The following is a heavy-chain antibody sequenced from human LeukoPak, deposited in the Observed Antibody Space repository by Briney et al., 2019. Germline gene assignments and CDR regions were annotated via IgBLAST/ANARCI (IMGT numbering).Heavy chain of an antibody. Sequence: ESLKISCKGSGYRFTTYWIAWVRQMPGKGVEGMGIIYPGDSDTRYSPSFQGQVTISADKSISTAYLQWSSLKASDTAMYYCARGGSGWYHWFDPWGQGTLVTVSS. D-gene: IGHD6-19*01. CDR2: IYPGDSDT. CDR3: ARGGSGWYHWFDP. V-gene: IGHV5-51*01. CDR1: GYRFTTYW. J-gene: IGHJ5*02.